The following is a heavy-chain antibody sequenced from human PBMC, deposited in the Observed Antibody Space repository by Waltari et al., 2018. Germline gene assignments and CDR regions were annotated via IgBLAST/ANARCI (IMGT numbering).Heavy chain of an antibody. CDR3: ARDLAGMTTH. D-gene: IGHD1-1*01. V-gene: IGHV4-59*01. CDR2: IYYSGST. Sequence: QVQLQESGPGLVKPSETLSLTCTVSGDSISNYYWSWIRQPPGKGLEWIGYIYYSGSTNYNPSLNSRVTISLDTSKNQFSLKLSSVTTADTAVYYWARDLAGMTTHWGQGILVTVSS. J-gene: IGHJ4*02. CDR1: GDSISNYY.